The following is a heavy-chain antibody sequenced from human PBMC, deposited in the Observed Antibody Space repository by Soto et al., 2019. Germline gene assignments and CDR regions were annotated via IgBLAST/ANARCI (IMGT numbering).Heavy chain of an antibody. CDR2: ISSSSSYI. CDR3: ARRCGDDFWSGYYNRPYYYYYYMDV. CDR1: GFTFDDYA. J-gene: IGHJ6*03. Sequence: PGGSLRLSCAASGFTFDDYAMHWVRQAPGKGLEWVSSISSSSSYIYYADSVKGRFTISRDNAKNSLYLQMNSLRADDTAVYYCARRCGDDFWSGYYNRPYYYYYYMDVWGKGTTVTVSS. V-gene: IGHV3-21*01. D-gene: IGHD3-3*01.